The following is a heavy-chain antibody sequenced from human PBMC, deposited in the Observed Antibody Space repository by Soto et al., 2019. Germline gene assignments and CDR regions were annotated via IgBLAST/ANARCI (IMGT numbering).Heavy chain of an antibody. CDR1: GFTFSSNA. Sequence: GGSLRLSCSASGFTFSSNAMSWVRQAPGKGLEWVSHISGSGGVTYYADSVKGRFTISRDNSKNTLNLQMNRLRVEDTAVYYCAREGVYSDYGDAFDIWGQGTMVTVSS. CDR3: AREGVYSDYGDAFDI. D-gene: IGHD5-12*01. V-gene: IGHV3-23*01. CDR2: ISGSGGVT. J-gene: IGHJ3*02.